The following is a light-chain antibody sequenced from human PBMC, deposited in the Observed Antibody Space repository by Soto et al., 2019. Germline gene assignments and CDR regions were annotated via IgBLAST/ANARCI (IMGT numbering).Light chain of an antibody. CDR2: GAS. J-gene: IGKJ5*01. Sequence: EIVLTQSPGTLSLSPGERATLSCRASQSVRSSYLAWYQQKPGQAPRLLMYGASSRATGIPDRFSGSGSGTDFPLTIRRLEPEDFAVYYCQQYGSSPTFGQGTRLEMK. CDR1: QSVRSSY. CDR3: QQYGSSPT. V-gene: IGKV3-20*01.